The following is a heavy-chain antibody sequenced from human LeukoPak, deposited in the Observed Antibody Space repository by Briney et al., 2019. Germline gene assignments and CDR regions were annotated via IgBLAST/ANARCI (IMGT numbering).Heavy chain of an antibody. Sequence: KSSETLSLTCAVYGGSFSGYYCSWIRQPPGKGLEWIGEVSHSGSTNYNPSLKSRVTISLDTSKNQFSLKLSSVTAADTSVYYCARHARREYGSSWQGMRAFDSWGQGTTVTVSS. D-gene: IGHD6-13*01. V-gene: IGHV4-34*01. CDR3: ARHARREYGSSWQGMRAFDS. CDR1: GGSFSGYY. CDR2: VSHSGST. J-gene: IGHJ3*02.